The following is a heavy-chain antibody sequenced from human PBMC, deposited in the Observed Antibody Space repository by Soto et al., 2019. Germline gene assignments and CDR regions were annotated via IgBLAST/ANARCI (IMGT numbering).Heavy chain of an antibody. CDR1: VGTFSSYT. J-gene: IGHJ4*02. V-gene: IGHV1-69*02. Sequence: QVQLVQSGAEVKKPGSSVKVSCKASVGTFSSYTISWVRQAPGQGLEWMGRIIPILGIANYAQKFQGRVTITADKSTSPAYMELSSLRSEDTAVYYCARGCSGGSCYSGVDYWGQGTLVTVSS. D-gene: IGHD2-15*01. CDR2: IIPILGIA. CDR3: ARGCSGGSCYSGVDY.